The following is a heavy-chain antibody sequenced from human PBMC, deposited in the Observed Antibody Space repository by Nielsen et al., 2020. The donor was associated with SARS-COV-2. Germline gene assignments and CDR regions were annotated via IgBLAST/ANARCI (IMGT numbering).Heavy chain of an antibody. J-gene: IGHJ6*02. CDR2: ISSDMANQ. CDR1: GFTFSSYA. D-gene: IGHD3-3*02. CDR3: ARDVLTFLESLYISIGYFHGMDV. V-gene: IGHV3-30*09. Sequence: GESLKISCSASGFTFSSYAIHWLRQAPGKGLEWVALISSDMANQYYGDSVKGRFVVSRDNSESTVYLQMNSLRPEDTAVYYCARDVLTFLESLYISIGYFHGMDVWGQGTTVTVAS.